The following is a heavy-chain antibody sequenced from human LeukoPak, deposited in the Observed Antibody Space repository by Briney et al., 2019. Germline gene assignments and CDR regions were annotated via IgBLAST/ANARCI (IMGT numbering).Heavy chain of an antibody. CDR1: GYTFTSYD. V-gene: IGHV1-8*01. CDR3: ARGFTVTANRDY. D-gene: IGHD4-11*01. CDR2: MNPNSGNT. Sequence: ASVKVSCKASGYTFTSYDINWVRQATGQGLEWMGWMNPNSGNTGYAQKFQGRVTMTRNTSISTAYMELSSLRSEDTAVYYCARGFTVTANRDYWGQGTLVTVSS. J-gene: IGHJ4*02.